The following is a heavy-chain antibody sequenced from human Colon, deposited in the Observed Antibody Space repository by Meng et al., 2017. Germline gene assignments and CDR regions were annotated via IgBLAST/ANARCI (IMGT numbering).Heavy chain of an antibody. J-gene: IGHJ4*02. CDR2: INRDGSST. D-gene: IGHD2-15*01. CDR3: ARDGGHRADS. Sequence: VQVVGSVGELLQPGGAVDSPVAALVFTLSNYWWHWVRQAPGKVLVWASRINRDGSSTSYADSVKGRFTISRDNAKNTLYLQMNSLRAEDTAVYYCARDGGHRADSWGQGTLVTVSS. V-gene: IGHV3-74*01. CDR1: VFTLSNYW.